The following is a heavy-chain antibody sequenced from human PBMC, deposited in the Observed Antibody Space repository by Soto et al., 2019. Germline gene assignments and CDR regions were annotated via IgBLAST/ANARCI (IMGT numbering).Heavy chain of an antibody. CDR1: GHTFTTYY. Sequence: QVQLVQAGGEVKKPGASVKVSCKASGHTFTTYYVHWVRQAPGQGLEWMGIINPSGDTTLYAQKFXXXXXXXXXTXXXTVXXXXXXXXXXDTAXYYXXXXGXGSLYGYEYYGMDVWGQGTTVTV. V-gene: IGHV1-46*01. D-gene: IGHD3-10*01. CDR3: XXXGXGSLYGYEYYGMDV. J-gene: IGHJ6*02. CDR2: INPSGDTT.